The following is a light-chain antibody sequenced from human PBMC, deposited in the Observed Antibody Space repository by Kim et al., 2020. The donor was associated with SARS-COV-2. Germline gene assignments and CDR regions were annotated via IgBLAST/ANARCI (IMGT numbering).Light chain of an antibody. J-gene: IGLJ2*01. CDR2: EVS. CDR1: SSDVGGYNY. CDR3: SSYAGSNNLV. V-gene: IGLV2-8*01. Sequence: QSALTQPPSASGSPGQSVTISCTGTSSDVGGYNYVSWYQPHPGKAPKLMIYEVSKRPSGVPDRFSGSKSGNRASLTVSGLQAEDEADYYCSSYAGSNNLVFGGGTQLTVL.